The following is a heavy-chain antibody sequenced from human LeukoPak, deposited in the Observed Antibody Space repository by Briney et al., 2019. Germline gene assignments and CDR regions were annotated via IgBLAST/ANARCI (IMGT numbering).Heavy chain of an antibody. J-gene: IGHJ6*03. CDR1: GYTFTAYY. V-gene: IGHV1-2*02. CDR3: VRNSKSGVSVRPPYYYYYMDV. D-gene: IGHD6-6*01. Sequence: ASVKVSCKASGYTFTAYYIHWVRQAPGQGLEWMGWIDPNSGGTNSAQKFQGRVTMTRDTSISTAYMELSRLRSDDTAVYYCVRNSKSGVSVRPPYYYYYMDVWRKGTTVTVSS. CDR2: IDPNSGGT.